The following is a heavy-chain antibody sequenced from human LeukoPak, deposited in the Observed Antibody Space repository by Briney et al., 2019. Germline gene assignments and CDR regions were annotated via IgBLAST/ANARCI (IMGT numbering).Heavy chain of an antibody. D-gene: IGHD4-17*01. CDR2: IDPSDSYT. J-gene: IGHJ4*02. CDR3: ARHPDYGDYPYYFDY. Sequence: GESLKISCKGSGYSFTSYWISWVRQMPGKGLEWMGRIDPSDSYTNYSPSFQGHVTISADKSISTAYLQWSSLKASDTAMYYCARHPDYGDYPYYFDYWGRGTLVTVSS. V-gene: IGHV5-10-1*01. CDR1: GYSFTSYW.